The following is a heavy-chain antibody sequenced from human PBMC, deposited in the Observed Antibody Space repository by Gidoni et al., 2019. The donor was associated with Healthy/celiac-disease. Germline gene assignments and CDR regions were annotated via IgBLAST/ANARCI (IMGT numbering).Heavy chain of an antibody. CDR2: ISSSSSTI. V-gene: IGHV3-48*02. Sequence: EVQLVESGGGLVQPGGSLRLSCAASGFTFSSYSMNWVRQAPGKGLEWVSYISSSSSTIYYADSVKGRFTISRDNAKNSLYLQMNSLRDEDTAVYYCARDHSSSWYPLGFDYWGQGTLVTVSS. CDR1: GFTFSSYS. J-gene: IGHJ4*02. D-gene: IGHD6-13*01. CDR3: ARDHSSSWYPLGFDY.